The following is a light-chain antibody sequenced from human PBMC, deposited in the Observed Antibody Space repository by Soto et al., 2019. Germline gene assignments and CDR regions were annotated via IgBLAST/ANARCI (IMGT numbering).Light chain of an antibody. CDR3: SSYTRTRTFV. Sequence: QSALTQPASVSGSPGQWIAISCTGTSSDVGAYNYVAWYQHHPGKAPKLMIYDVSNRPSGVSTRFSGPKSGDPAPLTPSGPQAEDEADYYCSSYTRTRTFVFGPGTKVTVL. J-gene: IGLJ1*01. CDR1: SSDVGAYNY. V-gene: IGLV2-14*03. CDR2: DVS.